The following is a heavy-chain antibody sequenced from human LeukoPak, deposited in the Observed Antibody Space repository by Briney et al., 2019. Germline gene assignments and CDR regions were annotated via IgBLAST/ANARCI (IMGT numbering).Heavy chain of an antibody. CDR2: ISGSGAGT. Sequence: PGGSLRLSCAASGLTFSRYAVSWVRQAPGKGLEWVSGISGSGAGTYYADSVKGRFTISRDNSKNTLYLQMNSLRAEDTAVYYCATRMVGATTYFNYWGQGTLVTVSS. J-gene: IGHJ4*02. D-gene: IGHD1-26*01. V-gene: IGHV3-23*01. CDR3: ATRMVGATTYFNY. CDR1: GLTFSRYA.